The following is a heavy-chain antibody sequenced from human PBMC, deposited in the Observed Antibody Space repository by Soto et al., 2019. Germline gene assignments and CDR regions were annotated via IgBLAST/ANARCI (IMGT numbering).Heavy chain of an antibody. CDR1: GYTFKSYA. D-gene: IGHD3-10*01. V-gene: IGHV1-3*01. CDR2: INAGNGNT. J-gene: IGHJ4*02. CDR3: ARSVVVRGVFTVDY. Sequence: QVQLVQSGAEVKKPGASVKVSCKASGYTFKSYAMHWVRQAPVQSLEWMGWINAGNGNTKYSQKLQGRVTITRDTSASTAYMELSSLRSEDTAVYYCARSVVVRGVFTVDYWGQGTLVTVSS.